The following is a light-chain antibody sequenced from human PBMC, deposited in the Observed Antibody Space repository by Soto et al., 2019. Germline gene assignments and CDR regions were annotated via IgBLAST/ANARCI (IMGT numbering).Light chain of an antibody. V-gene: IGKV1-9*01. CDR3: QQANSFPIT. CDR2: TAS. CDR1: QGISSY. Sequence: DIQLTQSPSFLSASVGDRVTITCRASQGISSYLAWYQQKPGKAPKLLISTASTLQSGVPSRFSGSGSGTDFTLTISSLQPEDFATYYCQQANSFPITFGQGTRLEIK. J-gene: IGKJ5*01.